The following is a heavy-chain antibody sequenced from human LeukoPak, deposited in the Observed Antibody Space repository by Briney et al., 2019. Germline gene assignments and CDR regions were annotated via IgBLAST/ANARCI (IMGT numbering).Heavy chain of an antibody. V-gene: IGHV1-2*02. CDR2: INPNSGGT. D-gene: IGHD3-22*01. CDR1: EYTFTGYY. Sequence: ASVKVSCKASEYTFTGYYMHWVRQAPGQGLEWMGWINPNSGGTNYAQKFQGRVTMTRDTSISTAYMELSRLRSDDTAVYYCARASGYYYDSSGYLDAFDIWGQGTMVTVSS. J-gene: IGHJ3*02. CDR3: ARASGYYYDSSGYLDAFDI.